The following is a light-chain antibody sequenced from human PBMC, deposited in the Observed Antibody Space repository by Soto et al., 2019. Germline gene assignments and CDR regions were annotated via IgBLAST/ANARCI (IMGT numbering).Light chain of an antibody. CDR1: SSDVGGYKY. CDR2: DVS. J-gene: IGLJ2*01. V-gene: IGLV2-11*01. Sequence: QSALTQPRSVSGSPGQSVTISCSGTSSDVGGYKYVSWYQQHPGKAPKLMIYDVSKRPSGVPDRFSGSKSGNTASLTISGLQAEDEPDYYCCSYAGSYTVVFGGGTKVTVL. CDR3: CSYAGSYTVV.